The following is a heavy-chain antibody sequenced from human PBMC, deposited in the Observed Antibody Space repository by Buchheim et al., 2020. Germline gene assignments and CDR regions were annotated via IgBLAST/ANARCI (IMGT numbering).Heavy chain of an antibody. CDR1: GLTFSSYE. Sequence: EVHLVESGGGLVQPGGSLRLSCAVSGLTFSSYEMNWVRQAPGKGLEWLSYISSSGGTTNYADSVKGRFTISRDNARNSLYLKIKNLRAGDTAVYYCARDKRTSDLAFDYWGQGTL. CDR2: ISSSGGTT. J-gene: IGHJ4*02. CDR3: ARDKRTSDLAFDY. V-gene: IGHV3-48*03. D-gene: IGHD2-21*02.